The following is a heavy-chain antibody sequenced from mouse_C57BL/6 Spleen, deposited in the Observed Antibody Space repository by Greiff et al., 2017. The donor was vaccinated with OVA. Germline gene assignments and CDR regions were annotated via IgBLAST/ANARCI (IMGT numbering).Heavy chain of an antibody. V-gene: IGHV1-54*01. CDR1: GYAFTNYL. CDR3: ARRGAYYGSSYGYFDV. CDR2: INPGSGGT. J-gene: IGHJ1*03. D-gene: IGHD1-1*01. Sequence: VQRVESGAELVRPGTSVKVSCKASGYAFTNYLIEWVKQRPGQGLEWIGVINPGSGGTNYNEKFKGKATLTADKSSSTAYMQLSSLTSEDSAVYFCARRGAYYGSSYGYFDVWGTGTTVTVSS.